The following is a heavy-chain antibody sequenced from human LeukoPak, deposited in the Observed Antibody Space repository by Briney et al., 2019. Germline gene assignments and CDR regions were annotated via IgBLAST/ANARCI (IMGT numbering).Heavy chain of an antibody. CDR3: ANLLPDVITMVNV. CDR2: IRYDGSNK. V-gene: IGHV3-30*02. J-gene: IGHJ6*04. D-gene: IGHD3-10*01. Sequence: GGSLRLSCAASGFTFSSYSMQWVRQAPGKGLEGVAFIRYDGSNKYYADSEKGRFTISRDKSKNTMYLKMNSLRAEDTAVYYCANLLPDVITMVNVWGKGTTVTISS. CDR1: GFTFSSYS.